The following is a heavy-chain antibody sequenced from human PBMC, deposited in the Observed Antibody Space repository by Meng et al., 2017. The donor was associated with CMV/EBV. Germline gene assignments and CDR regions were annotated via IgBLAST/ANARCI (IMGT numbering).Heavy chain of an antibody. V-gene: IGHV3-30*02. D-gene: IGHD3-10*01. CDR2: IRYDGSNK. Sequence: SRAASGVTFSSYGMHWVRQAPGKGLEWVSFIRYDGSNKYYADSEKGRFTISRDNSKNTLYLQMNSLRAEDTAVYYCAKAMMVRGPLDYWGQGTLVTVSS. J-gene: IGHJ4*02. CDR1: GVTFSSYG. CDR3: AKAMMVRGPLDY.